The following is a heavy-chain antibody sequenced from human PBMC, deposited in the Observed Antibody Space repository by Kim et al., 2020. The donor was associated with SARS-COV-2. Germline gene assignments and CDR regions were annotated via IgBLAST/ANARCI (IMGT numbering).Heavy chain of an antibody. J-gene: IGHJ6*03. CDR3: ARAIKQLAGDYYYYYYMDV. CDR2: IYTSGST. D-gene: IGHD6-6*01. Sequence: SETLSLTCTVSGGSISSYYWSWIRQPAGKGLEWIGRIYTSGSTNYNPSLKSRVTMSVDTSKNQFSLKLSSVTAADTAVYYCARAIKQLAGDYYYYYYMDVWRKGTTVTVSS. V-gene: IGHV4-4*07. CDR1: GGSISSYY.